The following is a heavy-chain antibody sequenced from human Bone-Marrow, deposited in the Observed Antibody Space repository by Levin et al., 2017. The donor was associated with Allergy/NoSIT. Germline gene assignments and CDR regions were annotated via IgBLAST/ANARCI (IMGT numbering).Heavy chain of an antibody. J-gene: IGHJ3*02. V-gene: IGHV4-39*07. Sequence: SETLSLTCTVSGGSISSSSYYWGWIRQPPGKGLEWIGSIYYSGSTYYNPSLKSRVTISVDTSKNQFSLKLSSVTAADTAVYYCARDIAVAGIWGAFDIWGQGTMVTVSS. CDR1: GGSISSSSYY. D-gene: IGHD6-19*01. CDR3: ARDIAVAGIWGAFDI. CDR2: IYYSGST.